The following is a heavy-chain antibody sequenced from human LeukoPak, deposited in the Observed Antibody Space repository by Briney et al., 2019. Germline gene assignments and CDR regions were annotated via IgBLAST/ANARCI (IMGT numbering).Heavy chain of an antibody. Sequence: TSETLSLTCTVSGGSISSYYWSWIRQPPGRGLEWIGYIYYSGSTNYNPSLKSRVTISVDTSKNQFSLKLSSVTAADTAVYYCARVYPSNWFDPWGQGTLVTVSS. CDR3: ARVYPSNWFDP. CDR2: IYYSGST. V-gene: IGHV4-59*08. J-gene: IGHJ5*02. CDR1: GGSISSYY.